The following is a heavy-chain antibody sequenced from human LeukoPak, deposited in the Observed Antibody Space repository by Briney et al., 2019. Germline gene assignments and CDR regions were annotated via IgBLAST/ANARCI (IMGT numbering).Heavy chain of an antibody. CDR1: GFTVSSNY. V-gene: IGHV3-23*01. D-gene: IGHD4-23*01. J-gene: IGHJ4*02. CDR2: FSASDGSR. CDR3: AKNIGGFDY. Sequence: GGSLRLSCAASGFTVSSNYMSWVRQAPGEGLEWVSGFSASDGSRYYADSVKGRFTISRDNSKNTLYLQMNSLRAEDTAVYYCAKNIGGFDYWGQGTLVTVSS.